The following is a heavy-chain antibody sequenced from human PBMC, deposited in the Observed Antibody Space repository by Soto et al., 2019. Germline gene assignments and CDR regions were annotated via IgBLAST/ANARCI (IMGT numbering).Heavy chain of an antibody. D-gene: IGHD6-6*01. Sequence: SETLSLTCTVSGGSISSYYWIWIRQPAGKGLEWIGRIYTSGSTNYNPSLKSRFTMSVDTSKNQFSLKLSSVTAADTAVYYCARDRGSSSSRDFGYYYYGMDVWGQGTTVTVSS. CDR3: ARDRGSSSSRDFGYYYYGMDV. CDR1: GGSISSYY. CDR2: IYTSGST. J-gene: IGHJ6*02. V-gene: IGHV4-4*07.